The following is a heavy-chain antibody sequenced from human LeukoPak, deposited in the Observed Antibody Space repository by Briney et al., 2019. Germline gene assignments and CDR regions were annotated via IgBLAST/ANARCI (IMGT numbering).Heavy chain of an antibody. CDR2: FYTSGST. D-gene: IGHD5-24*01. J-gene: IGHJ4*02. CDR3: ARGRDGYNFLNRGEYYYFDY. Sequence: RPSETLSLTCTVSGGSISSGTYYWSWIRQPAGKGLEWIGRFYTSGSTNYNPSLKSRVTISVETSKNQFSLKLSSVTAADTAVYYCARGRDGYNFLNRGEYYYFDYWGQGTLVTVSS. V-gene: IGHV4-61*02. CDR1: GGSISSGTYY.